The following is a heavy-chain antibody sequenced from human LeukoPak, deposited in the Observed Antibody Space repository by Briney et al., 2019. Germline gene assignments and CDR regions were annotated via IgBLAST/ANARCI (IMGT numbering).Heavy chain of an antibody. V-gene: IGHV4-34*01. CDR3: ARGGRYYDSSGTGLDP. Sequence: PSETLSLTCAVYGGSFSGYYWSWIRQPPGKGLEWIGEINHSGSTNYNPSLKSRVTISVDTSKNLFSLKLSSVTAADTAVYYCARGGRYYDSSGTGLDPWGQGTLVTVSS. CDR1: GGSFSGYY. J-gene: IGHJ5*02. D-gene: IGHD3-22*01. CDR2: INHSGST.